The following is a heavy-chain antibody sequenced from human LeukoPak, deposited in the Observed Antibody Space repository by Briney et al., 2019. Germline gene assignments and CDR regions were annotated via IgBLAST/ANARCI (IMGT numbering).Heavy chain of an antibody. CDR3: AKDISDVGYSGYDYTGNFDY. CDR1: GFTFDDYA. CDR2: ISWNSGSI. J-gene: IGHJ4*02. D-gene: IGHD5-12*01. Sequence: GRSLRLSCAASGFTFDDYAMHWVRQAPGKGLEWVSGISWNSGSIGYADSVKGRFTISRDNAKNSLYLQMNSLRAEDTVLYYCAKDISDVGYSGYDYTGNFDYWGQGTLVTVSS. V-gene: IGHV3-9*01.